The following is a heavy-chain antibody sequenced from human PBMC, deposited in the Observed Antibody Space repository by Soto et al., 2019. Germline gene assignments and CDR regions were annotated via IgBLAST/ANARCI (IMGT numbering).Heavy chain of an antibody. CDR1: GASISSSY. CDR3: ARHETGDSSGWYETYYYYGMDV. J-gene: IGHJ6*02. CDR2: IYYSGST. D-gene: IGHD6-19*01. V-gene: IGHV4-59*08. Sequence: SETRSLTCTGSGASISSSYWSWILQPPGEGLEWIGYIYYSGSTNYNPSLKSRVTISVDTSKNQFSLKLSSVTAADTAVYYCARHETGDSSGWYETYYYYGMDVWGQGTTVSVS.